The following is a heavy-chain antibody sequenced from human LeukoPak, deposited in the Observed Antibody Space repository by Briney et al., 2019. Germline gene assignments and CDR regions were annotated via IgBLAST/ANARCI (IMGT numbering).Heavy chain of an antibody. CDR2: IYPGDSDT. CDR1: GYSFTSYW. J-gene: IGHJ4*02. V-gene: IGHV5-51*01. Sequence: RGESLKISCKGSGYSFTSYWIGWVRQMPGKGLEWMGIIYPGDSDTRYSPSFQGQVTISADKSISTAYLQWSSLKASDTAMYYCARQYIVGATGSDYWGQGTLVTVSP. CDR3: ARQYIVGATGSDY. D-gene: IGHD1-26*01.